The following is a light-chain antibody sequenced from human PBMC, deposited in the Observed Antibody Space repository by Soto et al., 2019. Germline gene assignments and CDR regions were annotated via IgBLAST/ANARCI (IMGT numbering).Light chain of an antibody. Sequence: QSVLTQPPSVSAAPGQKVTISCSGSSSNIGNNYLSWYQQLPGTVPKLLIYDDNKRPSGIPDRFSASKSDTSATLDITGLQTGDEAYYYCGTWNVSLSAGVFGGGTKVTVL. CDR1: SSNIGNNY. J-gene: IGLJ3*02. CDR2: DDN. CDR3: GTWNVSLSAGV. V-gene: IGLV1-51*01.